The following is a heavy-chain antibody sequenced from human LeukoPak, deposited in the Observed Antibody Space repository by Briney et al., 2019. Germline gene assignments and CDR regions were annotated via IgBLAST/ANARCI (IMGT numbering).Heavy chain of an antibody. V-gene: IGHV3-7*01. Sequence: PGGSLRLSCAASGFIFSSYWMIWVRQAPGKGLEWVANIKQDGSEKYYVDSVKGRFTISRDNAKNPLYLQMNSLRAEDTAVYYCARGSVGYSKNWGQGTLVTVSS. CDR2: IKQDGSEK. J-gene: IGHJ4*02. CDR1: GFIFSSYW. D-gene: IGHD1-26*01. CDR3: ARGSVGYSKN.